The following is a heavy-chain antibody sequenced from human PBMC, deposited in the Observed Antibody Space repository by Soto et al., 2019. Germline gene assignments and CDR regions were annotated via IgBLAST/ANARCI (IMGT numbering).Heavy chain of an antibody. D-gene: IGHD3-10*01. Sequence: VSVKVSCKASGYTFTSYYMHWVRQAPGQGLEWMGWINPNSGGTSYAQKFQGRVTMTRDTSITTAYMELSRLSSDDTALYYCAKIPYGSGNYYLDYWGQGTLVTVSS. CDR1: GYTFTSYY. CDR3: AKIPYGSGNYYLDY. J-gene: IGHJ4*02. V-gene: IGHV1-2*02. CDR2: INPNSGGT.